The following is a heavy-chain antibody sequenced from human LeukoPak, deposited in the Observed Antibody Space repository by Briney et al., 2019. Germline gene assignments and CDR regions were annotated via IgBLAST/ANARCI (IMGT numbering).Heavy chain of an antibody. Sequence: GGSLRLSCAASVFPFSSYSMTWVRQAPWKGLEWVANIKPDGTTKFYVDSVKGRFTISRDNALNSLYLQMNSLRAEDTAIYYCARSIPYGTTWYGRSDYWGQGTLVTVSS. D-gene: IGHD6-13*01. J-gene: IGHJ4*02. CDR2: IKPDGTTK. V-gene: IGHV3-7*03. CDR3: ARSIPYGTTWYGRSDY. CDR1: VFPFSSYS.